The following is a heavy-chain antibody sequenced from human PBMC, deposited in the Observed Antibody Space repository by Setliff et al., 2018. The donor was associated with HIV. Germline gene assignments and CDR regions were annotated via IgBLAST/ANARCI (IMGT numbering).Heavy chain of an antibody. J-gene: IGHJ5*02. CDR1: GDNFNNVA. D-gene: IGHD3-10*01. Sequence: ASVKVSCKASGDNFNNVAFNWVQQAPGQGLEWMGGILPIFGATDYAQKFQGRLTLTAVQSENSVYMELSSFRSDDTAVYYCTNRGGSGTNVGNWFDPWGQGTLVTVSS. V-gene: IGHV1-69*13. CDR2: ILPIFGAT. CDR3: TNRGGSGTNVGNWFDP.